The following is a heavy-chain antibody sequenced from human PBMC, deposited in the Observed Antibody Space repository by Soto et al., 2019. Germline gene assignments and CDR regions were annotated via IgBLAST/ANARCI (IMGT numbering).Heavy chain of an antibody. J-gene: IGHJ4*02. CDR1: GFTFSSYA. CDR2: ISYDGSNK. D-gene: IGHD4-17*01. V-gene: IGHV3-30-3*01. Sequence: PGWSLRLSCAASGFTFSSYAMHWVRQAPGKGLAWVAVISYDGSNKYYADSVKGRFTISRDNSKNTLYLQMNSLRAEDTAVYYCARDYGDSVGHYFYYWGQGT. CDR3: ARDYGDSVGHYFYY.